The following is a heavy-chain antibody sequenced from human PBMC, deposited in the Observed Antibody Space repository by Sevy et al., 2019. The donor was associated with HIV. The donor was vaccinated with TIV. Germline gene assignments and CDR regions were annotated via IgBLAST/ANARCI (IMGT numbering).Heavy chain of an antibody. CDR3: TTEALDGDYGDYYYYGMDV. V-gene: IGHV3-15*01. D-gene: IGHD4-17*01. Sequence: GGSLRLSCAASGFTFSDVWMSWVRQAPGKGLEWVGRIQSKTDGGTTDYAAPVKDRFTISRYDSKNTLYLQMNSLKTEDTAVYYCTTEALDGDYGDYYYYGMDVWGQGTTVTVSS. CDR2: IQSKTDGGTT. CDR1: GFTFSDVW. J-gene: IGHJ6*02.